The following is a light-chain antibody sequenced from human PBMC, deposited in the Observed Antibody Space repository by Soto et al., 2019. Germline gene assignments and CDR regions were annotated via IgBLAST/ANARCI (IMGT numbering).Light chain of an antibody. CDR3: QQYDGSVWT. V-gene: IGKV3-15*01. CDR2: GAS. CDR1: QSVSSN. J-gene: IGKJ1*01. Sequence: EIVMTQSPATLSVSPGERATLSCRASQSVSSNLAWYQQKPGQAPRLLIYGASTRATGIPDRFSGSGSGTDFTLTISRLEPEDFAVYYCQQYDGSVWTFGQGTKVDNK.